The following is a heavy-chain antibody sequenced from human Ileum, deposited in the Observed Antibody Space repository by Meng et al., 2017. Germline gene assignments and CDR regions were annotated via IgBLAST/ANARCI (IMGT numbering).Heavy chain of an antibody. CDR1: GFSFSRFV. V-gene: IGHV3-23*04. D-gene: IGHD6-13*01. J-gene: IGHJ4*02. Sequence: VEGVEVGVCLVQPGGSLSLSCAASGFSFSRFVMSWVRQAPGKGLEWVSSISETCGNTNYADSVKGRFAISRDNSKNTLYLQMNNLRADDTAVYYCAKATTAAGIWRYFGYWGQGTLVTVSS. CDR2: ISETCGNT. CDR3: AKATTAAGIWRYFGY.